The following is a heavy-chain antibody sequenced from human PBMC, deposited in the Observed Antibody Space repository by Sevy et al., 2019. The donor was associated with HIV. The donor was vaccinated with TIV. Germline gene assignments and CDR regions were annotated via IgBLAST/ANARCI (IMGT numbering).Heavy chain of an antibody. D-gene: IGHD3-3*01. CDR1: GYTLSELP. CDR3: ATLDFWSDHPFYGTDV. Sequence: ASVKVSCKVSGYTLSELPMHWVRQAPGKGLEWLGGFDPEDGETIYAQKFQGRVTMTEDTSTDTAYMERSRLRSEDTAVYYCATLDFWSDHPFYGTDVWGQGTTVTVSS. CDR2: FDPEDGET. V-gene: IGHV1-24*01. J-gene: IGHJ6*02.